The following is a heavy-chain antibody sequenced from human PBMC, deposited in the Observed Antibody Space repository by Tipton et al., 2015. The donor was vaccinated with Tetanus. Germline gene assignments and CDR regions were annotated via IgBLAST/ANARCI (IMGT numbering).Heavy chain of an antibody. CDR3: ARHQSGYFTPFED. CDR2: NYESGDT. V-gene: IGHV4-39*01. J-gene: IGHJ4*02. CDR1: GGSIRGGTFY. Sequence: TLSLTCTVSGGSIRGGTFYWGWIRQPPGKGLEWIGSNYESGDTYYIPSLKSRTTISVDTSKNQFSLNLNSMAAAATVVYYCARHQSGYFTPFEDWGQGGLVTVSS. D-gene: IGHD3-3*01.